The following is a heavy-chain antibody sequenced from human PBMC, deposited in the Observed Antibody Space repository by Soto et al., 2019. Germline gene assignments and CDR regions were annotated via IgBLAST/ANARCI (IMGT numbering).Heavy chain of an antibody. CDR1: GGSISSGYYY. Sequence: SETLSLTCSVSGGSISSGYYYWSWIRQPPGKGLEWLGNIYYSGNTYYNPSLKSRVTISVDTSKNQFSLKLSSVTAADTAVYYCARSRAYYDFCSGLRGPLDYGMDVWGQGTTVTVSS. D-gene: IGHD3-3*01. V-gene: IGHV4-30-4*02. J-gene: IGHJ6*02. CDR3: ARSRAYYDFCSGLRGPLDYGMDV. CDR2: IYYSGNT.